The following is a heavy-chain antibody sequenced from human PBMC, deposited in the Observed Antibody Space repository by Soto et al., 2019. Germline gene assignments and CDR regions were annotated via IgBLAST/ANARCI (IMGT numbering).Heavy chain of an antibody. J-gene: IGHJ1*01. V-gene: IGHV3-21*01. CDR2: ISSSSSYI. CDR1: GVTFSSYS. CDR3: ASPYSSSWYTAEYFQH. D-gene: IGHD6-13*01. Sequence: PGGSLRLSCAASGVTFSSYSMNWVRQAPGKGLEWVSSISSSSSYIYYADSVKGRFTISRDNAKNSLYLQMNSLRAEDTAVYYCASPYSSSWYTAEYFQHWGQGTLVTVS.